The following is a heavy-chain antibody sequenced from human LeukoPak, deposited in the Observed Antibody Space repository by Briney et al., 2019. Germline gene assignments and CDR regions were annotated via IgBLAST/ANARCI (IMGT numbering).Heavy chain of an antibody. CDR3: ARDSGTTGEVKFDP. CDR1: GGSISSYY. J-gene: IGHJ5*02. V-gene: IGHV4-4*07. D-gene: IGHD3-10*01. Sequence: QPSETLSLTCTVSGGSISSYYWSWIRQPAGTALEWIGRIYTSGTITYNPSLKSRVTMSVDTSKNQFSLKLSSVTAADTAVYYCARDSGTTGEVKFDPWGQGTLVTVSS. CDR2: IYTSGTI.